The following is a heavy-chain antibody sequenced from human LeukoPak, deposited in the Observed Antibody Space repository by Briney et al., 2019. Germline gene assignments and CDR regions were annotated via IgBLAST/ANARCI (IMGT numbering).Heavy chain of an antibody. CDR2: ISNSGGST. V-gene: IGHV3-23*01. Sequence: PGGSLRLSCAASGFTFSNFPMAWVRQAPGKGLEWVSLISNSGGSTYYADSVKGRFTISRDNSKNTVDLQMNSLRVEDTAVYYCAKGRGSSTYTFDYWGRGTLVTGSS. CDR1: GFTFSNFP. D-gene: IGHD3-16*01. CDR3: AKGRGSSTYTFDY. J-gene: IGHJ4*02.